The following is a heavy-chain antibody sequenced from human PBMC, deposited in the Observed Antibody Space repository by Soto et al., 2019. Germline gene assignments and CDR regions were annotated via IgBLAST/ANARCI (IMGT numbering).Heavy chain of an antibody. D-gene: IGHD3-9*01. CDR1: GFTFSSSW. J-gene: IGHJ6*02. V-gene: IGHV3-7*03. Sequence: GGSLRLSCAASGFTFSSSWMHWVCQAPEEGLEWVADIKCDGSEKYYVDSVKGRLTISRDNAKNSLYLQVNSLRAEDMTVYYCAYVLRYFDWLLYHYYYYGMDVWGQGTTVTVSS. CDR2: IKCDGSEK. CDR3: AYVLRYFDWLLYHYYYYGMDV.